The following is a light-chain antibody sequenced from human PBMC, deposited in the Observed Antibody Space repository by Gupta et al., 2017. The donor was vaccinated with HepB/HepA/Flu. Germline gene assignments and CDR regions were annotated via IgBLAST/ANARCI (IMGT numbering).Light chain of an antibody. V-gene: IGLV3-1*01. CDR2: QDN. Sequence: SYELTQPPSLSVSPPQTASITCSGDKLGDKYAYWYQNKQGQSPVVVIYQDNKRPSGIPERFSGSNSGNTAILTIRGTQAMDEADYYCQAWDSNRGVFGGGTKLTVL. J-gene: IGLJ2*01. CDR1: KLGDKY. CDR3: QAWDSNRGV.